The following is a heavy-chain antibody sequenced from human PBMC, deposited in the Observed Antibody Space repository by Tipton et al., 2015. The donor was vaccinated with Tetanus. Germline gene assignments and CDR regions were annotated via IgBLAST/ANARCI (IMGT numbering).Heavy chain of an antibody. Sequence: TLSLTCTVSGGSVSSGGYYWSWIRQHPGKGLEWIGDIYSSGSTYYSPSLKSRLTIPIDTSKNQFSLKLNSVTAADTAVYYCARDQARGARGWNYFDYWGQGSLVTVSS. CDR1: GGSVSSGGYY. J-gene: IGHJ4*02. V-gene: IGHV4-31*03. CDR2: IYSSGST. D-gene: IGHD1-26*01. CDR3: ARDQARGARGWNYFDY.